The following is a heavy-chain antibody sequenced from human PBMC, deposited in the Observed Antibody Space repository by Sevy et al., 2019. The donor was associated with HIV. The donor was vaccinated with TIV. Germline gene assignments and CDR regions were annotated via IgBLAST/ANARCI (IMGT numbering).Heavy chain of an antibody. CDR3: ARDHVKDGDLGDYYYFAMDD. D-gene: IGHD4-17*01. Sequence: GGSLRLSCAASGFILSDYYMSWIRQAPGKGLEWLSYISDSDDSIYYADSVKGRFTISWDKTKNSLYLQMNSLRAEDTAVYYCARDHVKDGDLGDYYYFAMDDWGQGTTVTVSS. CDR2: ISDSDDSI. V-gene: IGHV3-11*01. CDR1: GFILSDYY. J-gene: IGHJ6*02.